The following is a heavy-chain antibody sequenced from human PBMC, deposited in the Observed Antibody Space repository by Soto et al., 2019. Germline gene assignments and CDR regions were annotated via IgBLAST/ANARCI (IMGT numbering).Heavy chain of an antibody. CDR2: IYSSGST. CDR3: ARDLGGWYWFDP. Sequence: QVQLQESGPRLVKPSETLSLTCTVSGGSITSYYWNWIRQPPGKGLQWIGYIYSSGSTMYNPSLKSRVTMSVDTSKNQFSLKLNSVTAADTAVNYCARDLGGWYWFDPWGQGTLVTVSS. CDR1: GGSITSYY. J-gene: IGHJ5*02. V-gene: IGHV4-59*01. D-gene: IGHD6-19*01.